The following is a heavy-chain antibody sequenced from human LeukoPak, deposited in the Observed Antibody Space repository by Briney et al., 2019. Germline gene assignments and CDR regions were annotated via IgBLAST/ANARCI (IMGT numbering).Heavy chain of an antibody. V-gene: IGHV3-7*01. CDR3: AREPHVLRFLEWNYYYYYYMDV. J-gene: IGHJ6*03. CDR2: IKQDGSEK. D-gene: IGHD3-3*01. CDR1: GFTFSSYW. Sequence: GGSLRLSCAASGFTFSSYWMSWVRQAPGKGLEWVANIKQDGSEKYYVHSVKGRFTISRDNAKNSLYLQMNSLRAEDTAVYYCAREPHVLRFLEWNYYYYYYMDVWGKGTTVTVSS.